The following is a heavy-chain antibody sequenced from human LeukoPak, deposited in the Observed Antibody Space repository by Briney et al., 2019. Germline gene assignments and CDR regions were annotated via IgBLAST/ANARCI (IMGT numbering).Heavy chain of an antibody. CDR3: ARFSGDAFDI. CDR2: ISYDGSNK. Sequence: PGRSLRLSCAASGFTFSSYAMHWVRQAPGKGLEWVAVISYDGSNKYYADSVKGQFTISRDNSKNTLYLQMNSLRAEDTAVYYCARFSGDAFDIWGQGTMVTVSS. CDR1: GFTFSSYA. J-gene: IGHJ3*02. V-gene: IGHV3-30-3*01.